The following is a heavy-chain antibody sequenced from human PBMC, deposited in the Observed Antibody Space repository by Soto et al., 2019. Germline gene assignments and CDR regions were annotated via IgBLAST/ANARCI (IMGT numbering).Heavy chain of an antibody. J-gene: IGHJ4*02. CDR2: ISGNGGVA. V-gene: IGHV3-23*01. CDR1: GFNFNIYA. Sequence: GGSLRLSCAASGFNFNIYAMSWVRQAPGRGLECVSGISGNGGVAYYADSVKGRFTISRDNSKNTLNLQMNGLRAEDTAVYFCARDDARYYVLTAFYFDQWGQGTPVTVSS. D-gene: IGHD3-10*01. CDR3: ARDDARYYVLTAFYFDQ.